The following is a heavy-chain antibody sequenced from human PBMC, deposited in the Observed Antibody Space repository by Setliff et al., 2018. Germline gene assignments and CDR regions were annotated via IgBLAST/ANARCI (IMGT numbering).Heavy chain of an antibody. Sequence: SETLSLTCTVSGRAINSHYWSWIRQPPGKRMEYIGYIHYTGTTNYSPSLKGRVVITLDTSRNQFSLKLSSVTAADTAVYFCVRGFGCGEGICIYQFDQWGRGVPVTVSS. CDR2: IHYTGTT. V-gene: IGHV4-59*11. D-gene: IGHD3-10*01. J-gene: IGHJ1*01. CDR1: GRAINSHY. CDR3: VRGFGCGEGICIYQFDQ.